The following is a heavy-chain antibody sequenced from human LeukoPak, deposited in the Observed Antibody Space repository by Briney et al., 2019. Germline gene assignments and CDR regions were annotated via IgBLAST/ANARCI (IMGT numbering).Heavy chain of an antibody. CDR2: IWYDGSNK. Sequence: GGSLRLSCAASGFTFSSYWMSWVRQAPGKGLEWVAVIWYDGSNKYYADSVKGRFTISRDNSKNTLYLQMNSLRAEDTAVYYCARVALRYSSSHIDYWGQGTLVTVSS. J-gene: IGHJ4*02. CDR1: GFTFSSYW. D-gene: IGHD6-13*01. V-gene: IGHV3-33*08. CDR3: ARVALRYSSSHIDY.